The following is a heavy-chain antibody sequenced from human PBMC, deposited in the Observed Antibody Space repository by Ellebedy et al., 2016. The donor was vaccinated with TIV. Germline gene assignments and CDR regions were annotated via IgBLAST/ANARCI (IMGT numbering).Heavy chain of an antibody. V-gene: IGHV1-8*01. D-gene: IGHD2-2*01. CDR1: GYTFTSYD. CDR3: ARDTRLYCSSTSCPSQTGFDY. CDR2: MNPNSGNT. J-gene: IGHJ4*02. Sequence: ASVKVSXKASGYTFTSYDINWVRQATGQGLEWMGWMNPNSGNTGYAQKFQGRVTMTRNTSISTAYMELSSLRSEDTAVYYCARDTRLYCSSTSCPSQTGFDYWGQGTLVTVSS.